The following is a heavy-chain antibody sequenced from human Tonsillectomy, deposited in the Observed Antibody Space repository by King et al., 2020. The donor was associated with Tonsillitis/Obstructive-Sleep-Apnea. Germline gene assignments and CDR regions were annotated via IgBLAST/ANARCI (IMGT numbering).Heavy chain of an antibody. V-gene: IGHV3-53*01. CDR2: TYRNGST. J-gene: IGHJ4*02. CDR1: GFTVSSDY. CDR3: ARMNLAVD. Sequence: EVQLVESGGGLIQPGGSLRLSCAASGFTVSSDYMSWVRQAPGKGPEWVSFTYRNGSTDYADSVKGRFTISRDNSKNTLYLQMNTLRAEDTAVYYCARMNLAVDWGQGTLVTVSS. D-gene: IGHD6-19*01.